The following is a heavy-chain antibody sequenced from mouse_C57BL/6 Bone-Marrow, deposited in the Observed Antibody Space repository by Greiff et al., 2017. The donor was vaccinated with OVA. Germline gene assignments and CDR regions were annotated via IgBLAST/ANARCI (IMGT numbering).Heavy chain of an antibody. CDR1: GYAFTNYL. D-gene: IGHD2-4*01. Sequence: VQLQQSGAELVRPGTSVKVSCKASGYAFTNYLIEWVKQRPGQGLEWIGVINPGSGGTNYNEKFKGKATLTADKSSSTAYMQLSSLTSEDSAVYVCARGVNDYARFYAMDYWGQGTSVTVSS. J-gene: IGHJ4*01. CDR3: ARGVNDYARFYAMDY. V-gene: IGHV1-54*01. CDR2: INPGSGGT.